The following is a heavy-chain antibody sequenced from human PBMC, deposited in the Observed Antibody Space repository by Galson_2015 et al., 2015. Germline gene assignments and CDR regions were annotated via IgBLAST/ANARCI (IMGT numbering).Heavy chain of an antibody. V-gene: IGHV3-48*02. D-gene: IGHD1-26*01. CDR3: ARDPWRGSYTVFSFDY. CDR1: GFTFSSYT. Sequence: SLRLSCAASGFTFSSYTMSWVRQAPGKGLEWVSYISSSSSTIYYADSVKGRFTISRDNAKNSLYLQMNSLRDEDTAVYYCARDPWRGSYTVFSFDYWGQGTLVTVSS. J-gene: IGHJ4*02. CDR2: ISSSSSTI.